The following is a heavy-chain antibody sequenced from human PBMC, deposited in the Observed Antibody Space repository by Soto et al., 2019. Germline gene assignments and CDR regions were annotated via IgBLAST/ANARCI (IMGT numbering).Heavy chain of an antibody. Sequence: PGGSLRRSCAGSAITQTPSPLSWVSQPPGKGLEWVTTISGTASRTYYVDSVKGRFFISRDNAKNTVTLQMNNLTLDDTAVYYCATSFRYFDNWGQGT. CDR2: ISGTASRT. J-gene: IGHJ4*02. V-gene: IGHV3-23*01. CDR1: AITQTPSP. D-gene: IGHD3-9*01. CDR3: ATSFRYFDN.